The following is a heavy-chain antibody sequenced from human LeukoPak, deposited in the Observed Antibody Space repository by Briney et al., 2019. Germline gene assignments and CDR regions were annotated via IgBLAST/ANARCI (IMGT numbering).Heavy chain of an antibody. CDR1: GFTFNNYP. CDR2: ISDSGGVT. Sequence: GGSLRLSCTASGFTFNNYPMTWVRQPPGKGLEWVSGISDSGGVTYYADSVKGRFAVSRDNSKNTLYLQMSSLRAEDTAVYYCAKRSKLSCSSTSCPLDYWGQGTLVTVSS. J-gene: IGHJ4*02. CDR3: AKRSKLSCSSTSCPLDY. D-gene: IGHD2-2*01. V-gene: IGHV3-23*01.